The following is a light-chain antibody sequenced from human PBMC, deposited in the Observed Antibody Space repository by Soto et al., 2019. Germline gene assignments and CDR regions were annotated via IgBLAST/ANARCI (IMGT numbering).Light chain of an antibody. J-gene: IGKJ2*01. Sequence: DIVMTQSPLSLPVTPGEPASISCRSSQSLLHSNGYNYLDWYLQKPGRSPQLLIYVGSSRASGVPDRFSGSGSGTDFTLKISRVEAEDVGVYYCMQALQTPYTFGQGTKLEI. V-gene: IGKV2-28*01. CDR3: MQALQTPYT. CDR1: QSLLHSNGYNY. CDR2: VGS.